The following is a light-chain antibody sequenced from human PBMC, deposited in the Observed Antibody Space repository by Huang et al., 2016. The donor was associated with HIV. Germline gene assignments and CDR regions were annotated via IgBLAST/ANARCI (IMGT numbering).Light chain of an antibody. V-gene: IGKV3-15*01. CDR3: QQYNNWPPVT. J-gene: IGKJ5*01. CDR1: ESVGRT. CDR2: GAS. Sequence: ETVMTQSPVTLSVSPGQRVTLSCRASESVGRTLAWYQQKSGQAPRLLIYGASTRATGIPDRVSGRGSGTEFTLTISSLQSEDLAVYYCQQYNNWPPVTFGRGTRLEIK.